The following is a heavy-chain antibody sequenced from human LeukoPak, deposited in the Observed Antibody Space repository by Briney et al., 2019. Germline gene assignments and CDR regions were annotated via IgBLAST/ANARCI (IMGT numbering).Heavy chain of an antibody. D-gene: IGHD3-10*01. CDR3: ARDPVYYYGSGSYFQNYYYYGMDV. J-gene: IGHJ6*02. CDR2: IKQDGSEK. Sequence: GGSLRLSCEASGFTFSSYWMSWVRQAPGKELEWVANIKQDGSEKYYVDSVKGRFTISRDNAKNSLYLQMNSLRAEDTAVYYCARDPVYYYGSGSYFQNYYYYGMDVWGQGTTVTVSS. V-gene: IGHV3-7*03. CDR1: GFTFSSYW.